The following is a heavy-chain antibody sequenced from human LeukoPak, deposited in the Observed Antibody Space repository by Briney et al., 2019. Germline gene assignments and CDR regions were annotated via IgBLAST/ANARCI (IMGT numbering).Heavy chain of an antibody. V-gene: IGHV3-30-3*01. Sequence: GGSLRLSCAASGFTFSSYAMHWVRQAPGKGLEWVAVISYDGSNKYYADSVKGRFTISRDNSKNTLYLQMNSLRAEDTAVYYCARDLPGGGYNYFDYWGQGTLVTVSS. CDR2: ISYDGSNK. J-gene: IGHJ4*02. D-gene: IGHD5-24*01. CDR3: ARDLPGGGYNYFDY. CDR1: GFTFSSYA.